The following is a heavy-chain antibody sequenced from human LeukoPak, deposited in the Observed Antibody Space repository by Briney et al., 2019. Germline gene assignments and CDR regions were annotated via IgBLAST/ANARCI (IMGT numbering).Heavy chain of an antibody. CDR3: AKGLHGSGRDY. CDR1: GFTFSSYA. Sequence: SLRLSRAAAGFTFSSYAMSWVRQAPGRGLEWVSAISVSGGSTYYADSVKGRLTISRNNSKKPLYLKMTSLRAEDTAVYYCAKGLHGSGRDYWGQGTLVTVSS. D-gene: IGHD3-10*01. V-gene: IGHV3-23*01. CDR2: ISVSGGST. J-gene: IGHJ4*02.